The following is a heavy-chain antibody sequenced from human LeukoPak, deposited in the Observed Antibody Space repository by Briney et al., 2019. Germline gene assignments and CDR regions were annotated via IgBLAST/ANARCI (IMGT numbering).Heavy chain of an antibody. V-gene: IGHV1-69*04. J-gene: IGHJ5*02. CDR2: IIPILGIA. Sequence: SVKVSCKASGYTFTGYYMHWVRQAPGQGLEWMGRIIPILGIANYAQKFQGRVTITADKSTSTAYMELSSLRSEDTAVYYCARVGTYSSSSPWGQGTLVAVSS. CDR3: ARVGTYSSSSP. D-gene: IGHD6-6*01. CDR1: GYTFTGYY.